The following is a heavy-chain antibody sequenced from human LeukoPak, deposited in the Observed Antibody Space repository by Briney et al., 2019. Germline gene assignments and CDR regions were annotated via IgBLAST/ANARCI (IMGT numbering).Heavy chain of an antibody. J-gene: IGHJ5*02. Sequence: SETLSLTCAVSGGSFSGYYWTWIRQPPGKGLEWIGEINHSGSANYNPSLKSRVTISLDTSKNQFSLKLSSVTAADTAVYYCARVVIAASHNWFDPWGQGTLVTVSS. V-gene: IGHV4-34*01. D-gene: IGHD6-13*01. CDR3: ARVVIAASHNWFDP. CDR1: GGSFSGYY. CDR2: INHSGSA.